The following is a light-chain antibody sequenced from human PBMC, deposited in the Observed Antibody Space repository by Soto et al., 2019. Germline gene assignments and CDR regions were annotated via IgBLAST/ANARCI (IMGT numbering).Light chain of an antibody. Sequence: EIVLTQSPGTLSLSLGERPTICCRASQSVSSSYVAWYQQKPGQAPRLLIYGASSRATGIPDRFSGSGSGTDFTRTISRLEPEDFAVYYCQQYGSSPQTFGQGTKVDIK. V-gene: IGKV3-20*01. CDR3: QQYGSSPQT. J-gene: IGKJ1*01. CDR2: GAS. CDR1: QSVSSSY.